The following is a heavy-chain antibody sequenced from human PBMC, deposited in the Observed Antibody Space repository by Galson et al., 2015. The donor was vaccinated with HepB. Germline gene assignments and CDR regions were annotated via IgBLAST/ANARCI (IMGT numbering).Heavy chain of an antibody. J-gene: IGHJ6*03. CDR2: IRSKANSYAT. D-gene: IGHD2-2*01. Sequence: SLRLSCAASGFTFSGSAIHWVRQASGKGLEWVGRIRSKANSYATAYAASVKGRFTISRDDSKNTAYLQKNSLKTEDTDVYYCTRRVPAAMGYYYYYYMDVWGKGTPVTVSS. V-gene: IGHV3-73*01. CDR1: GFTFSGSA. CDR3: TRRVPAAMGYYYYYYMDV.